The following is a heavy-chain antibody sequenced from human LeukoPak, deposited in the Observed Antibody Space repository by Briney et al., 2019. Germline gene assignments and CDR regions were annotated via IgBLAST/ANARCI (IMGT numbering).Heavy chain of an antibody. CDR1: GFAFDDYG. J-gene: IGHJ4*02. CDR2: INWNGGSS. V-gene: IGHV3-20*04. Sequence: GGSLRLSCAASGFAFDDYGMGWVRQAPGKGLEWVSGINWNGGSSGYADSVKGRFTISRDNAKNSLYLQMNSLRAEDTALYYCARAYSSSWYFFDYWGQGTLVTVSS. CDR3: ARAYSSSWYFFDY. D-gene: IGHD6-13*01.